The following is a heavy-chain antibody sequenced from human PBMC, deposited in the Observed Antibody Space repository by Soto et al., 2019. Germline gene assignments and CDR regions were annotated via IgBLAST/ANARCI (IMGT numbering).Heavy chain of an antibody. CDR1: GGSITTGHW. CDR2: IYQSGIT. D-gene: IGHD1-20*01. J-gene: IGHJ6*02. V-gene: IGHV4-4*02. CDR3: ARGFSFSDNADNHRIYLYYGLNV. Sequence: SETLSLTCAVSGGSITTGHWWTWVRQSPGKGLEWIGEIYQSGITNYNPSLNSRLSISMDQSKNQFSLKLTSVTAADTALYFCARGFSFSDNADNHRIYLYYGLNVWGQGTKATVYS.